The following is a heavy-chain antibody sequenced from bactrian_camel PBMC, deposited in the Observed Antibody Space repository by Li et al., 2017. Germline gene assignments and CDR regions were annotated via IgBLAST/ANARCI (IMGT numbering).Heavy chain of an antibody. CDR3: AASRGGRWLEETAYMYWGQGTSMIV. J-gene: IGHJ4*01. CDR1: GYTYSSNC. D-gene: IGHD2*01. Sequence: QLVESGGGSVQPGGSLRLSCDASGYTYSSNCMGWFRQAPGKEREGVAVIATGGRTTYYVTSVKGRFTISQDNAKDTLYLQMNSLKPEDTAMYFCAASRGGRWLEETAYMYWGQGTSMIVGDRGPRSPSP. V-gene: IGHV3S28*01. CDR2: IATGGRTT.